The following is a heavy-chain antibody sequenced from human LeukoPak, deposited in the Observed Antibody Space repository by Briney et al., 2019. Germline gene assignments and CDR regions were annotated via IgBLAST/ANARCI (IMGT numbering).Heavy chain of an antibody. CDR3: ARGPYDILTGYYRGYFDY. Sequence: ASVKVSFKASGYTFTSYGISWVRQAPGQGLEWMGWISAYNGNTNYAQKLQGRVTMTTDTSTSTAYMELRSLRSDDTAVYYCARGPYDILTGYYRGYFDYWGQGTLVTVSS. J-gene: IGHJ4*02. V-gene: IGHV1-18*01. CDR2: ISAYNGNT. D-gene: IGHD3-9*01. CDR1: GYTFTSYG.